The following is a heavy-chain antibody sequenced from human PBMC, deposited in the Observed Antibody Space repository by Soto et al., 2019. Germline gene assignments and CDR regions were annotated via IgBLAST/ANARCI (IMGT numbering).Heavy chain of an antibody. CDR3: ARLTPIYYDSSGGIDY. CDR1: GYSFTSYW. Sequence: PGDSLKISCKGSGYSFTSYWIGWVRQMPVKGLEWMGIIYPGDSDTRYSPSFQGQVTISADKSISTAYLQWSSLKASDTAMYYCARLTPIYYDSSGGIDYWGQGTLVTVSS. J-gene: IGHJ4*02. V-gene: IGHV5-51*01. D-gene: IGHD3-22*01. CDR2: IYPGDSDT.